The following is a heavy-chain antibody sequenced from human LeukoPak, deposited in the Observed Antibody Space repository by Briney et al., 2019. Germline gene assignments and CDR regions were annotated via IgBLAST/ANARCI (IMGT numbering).Heavy chain of an antibody. D-gene: IGHD3-9*01. Sequence: GESLQISCKGSEYSFTSYWIGWVRQMPGKGLEWMAIIHPGDSETRYSPSFQGQVTISSDKSISTAYLQWTSLKASDTAMYYCARARARDWLSLNYYYYYMDVWGKGTTVTVSS. J-gene: IGHJ6*03. V-gene: IGHV5-51*01. CDR1: EYSFTSYW. CDR3: ARARARDWLSLNYYYYYMDV. CDR2: IHPGDSET.